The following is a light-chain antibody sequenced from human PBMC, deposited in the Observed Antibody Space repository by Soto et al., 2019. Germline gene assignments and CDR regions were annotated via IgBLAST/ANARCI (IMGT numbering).Light chain of an antibody. CDR3: SSYTTTFAVV. CDR1: SSDVGGHNS. V-gene: IGLV2-14*01. CDR2: EVS. Sequence: QSALTQPASVSGSPGQSITISCTGTSSDVGGHNSVSWYQQHPGEVPKLMISEVSKRPSGVSNRFSGSKSGNTASLTISGLQAEDEADYYCSSYTTTFAVVFGGGTKVTVL. J-gene: IGLJ2*01.